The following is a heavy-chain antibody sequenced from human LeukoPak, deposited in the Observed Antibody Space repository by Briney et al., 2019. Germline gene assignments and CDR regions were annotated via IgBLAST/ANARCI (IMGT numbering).Heavy chain of an antibody. Sequence: GGSLRLSCAASGFTFSSYSMNWVRQAPGKGLGWVSSISSSSSYIYYADSVKGRFTISRDNAKNSLYLQMNSLRAEDTAVYYCAREYGIAAAGPDYWGQGTLVTVSS. CDR1: GFTFSSYS. J-gene: IGHJ4*02. CDR3: AREYGIAAAGPDY. CDR2: ISSSSSYI. V-gene: IGHV3-21*01. D-gene: IGHD6-13*01.